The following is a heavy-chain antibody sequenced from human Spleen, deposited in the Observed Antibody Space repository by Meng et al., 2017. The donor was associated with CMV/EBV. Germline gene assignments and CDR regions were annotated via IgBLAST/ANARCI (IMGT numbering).Heavy chain of an antibody. J-gene: IGHJ3*02. CDR3: ARRLFLGYCSSTNCWGAFDI. V-gene: IGHV3-23*01. CDR2: ISASADRT. CDR1: QFTFSSYA. D-gene: IGHD2-2*01. Sequence: GESLKISCATSQFTFSSYAMTWVRQAPGKGLEWVSAISASADRTYYTDSVNGRFTISRDNSENTLYLQMNSLRVEDTAVYYCARRLFLGYCSSTNCWGAFDIWGQGTMVTVSS.